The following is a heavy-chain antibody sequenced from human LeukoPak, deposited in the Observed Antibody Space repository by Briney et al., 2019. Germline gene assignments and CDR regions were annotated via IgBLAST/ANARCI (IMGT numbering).Heavy chain of an antibody. J-gene: IGHJ3*01. CDR2: ISNSGTII. CDR1: GFTFSDYY. CDR3: ARERLGVTAFAF. D-gene: IGHD2-21*02. Sequence: PGGSLRLSCAASGFTFSDYYMSWIRQAPGKGLEWVSYISNSGTIIYYADSVKGRFTISRDNAKNSVYLQMNSLRAEDTAVYYCARERLGVTAFAFWGQGTMVTVPS. V-gene: IGHV3-11*01.